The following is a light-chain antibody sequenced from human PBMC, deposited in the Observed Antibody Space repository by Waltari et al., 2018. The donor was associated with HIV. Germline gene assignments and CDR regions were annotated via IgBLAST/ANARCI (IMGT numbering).Light chain of an antibody. CDR2: DNN. CDR1: QPNIGKNY. CDR3: GAWDSSLSAWV. J-gene: IGLJ3*02. V-gene: IGLV1-51*01. Sequence: QAVVTQPPSMSKALGQEVTLSCPGIQPNIGKNYLTWYLQVPGTAPKLLIYDNNKRPSEIPARFSGSKTGTSATLGITGLQTVDEADYYCGAWDSSLSAWVFGGGTTLTVL.